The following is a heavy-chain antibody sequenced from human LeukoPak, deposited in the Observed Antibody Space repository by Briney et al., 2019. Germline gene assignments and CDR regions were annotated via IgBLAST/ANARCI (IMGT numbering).Heavy chain of an antibody. D-gene: IGHD2-2*01. CDR2: ISGDGGST. Sequence: PGGSLRLSCAASGFTFDDYAMHWVRQPPGKSLEWVSLISGDGGSTYYADSVKGRFTVSRDNSKNSLYLQMNGLRTEDTALYYCAKDISRNFVVVPAADYWGQGTLVTVSS. CDR3: AKDISRNFVVVPAADY. CDR1: GFTFDDYA. V-gene: IGHV3-43*02. J-gene: IGHJ4*02.